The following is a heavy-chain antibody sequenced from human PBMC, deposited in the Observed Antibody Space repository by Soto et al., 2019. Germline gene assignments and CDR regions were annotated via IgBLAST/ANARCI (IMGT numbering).Heavy chain of an antibody. D-gene: IGHD2-2*01. V-gene: IGHV3-23*01. J-gene: IGHJ4*02. CDR1: GFSFSTYA. Sequence: EVQLLEAGGGLRQPGGSLRLSCAPSGFSFSTYAMSWVRQAPGKGLEWVSAITDDGGSTFHADSVKGRFTISRDNAKNALYLQMSSLSGEDTAITFCAEGSSSSRPYIFDYWGQGTLVTVFS. CDR2: ITDDGGST. CDR3: AEGSSSSRPYIFDY.